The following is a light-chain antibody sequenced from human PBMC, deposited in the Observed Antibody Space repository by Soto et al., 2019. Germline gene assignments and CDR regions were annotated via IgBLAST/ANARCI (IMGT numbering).Light chain of an antibody. Sequence: QLVLTQPASVSGSPGQSITISCTGTSSDVGSYNLVSWYQQHPGKAPKLIIYEGSKRPSGVSNRFSGSKSGNTASLTISGLQAEDEADYYCCSYARGTTVVFGGGTKVTVL. V-gene: IGLV2-23*01. CDR2: EGS. CDR3: CSYARGTTVV. J-gene: IGLJ2*01. CDR1: SSDVGSYNL.